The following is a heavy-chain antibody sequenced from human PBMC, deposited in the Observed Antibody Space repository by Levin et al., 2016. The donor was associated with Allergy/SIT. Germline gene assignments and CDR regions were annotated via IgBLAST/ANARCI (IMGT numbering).Heavy chain of an antibody. CDR1: GFTFSTYW. J-gene: IGHJ4*02. CDR3: TREIYGDYVPDH. V-gene: IGHV3-74*03. CDR2: INTARSTT. Sequence: GESLKISCSASGFTFSTYWMHWVRQGPGKGLVWVARINTARSTTTYADSVKGRFTISRDNSKNTLFLQMNSLRAEDTAIYYCTREIYGDYVPDHWGQGTLVTVSS. D-gene: IGHD4-17*01.